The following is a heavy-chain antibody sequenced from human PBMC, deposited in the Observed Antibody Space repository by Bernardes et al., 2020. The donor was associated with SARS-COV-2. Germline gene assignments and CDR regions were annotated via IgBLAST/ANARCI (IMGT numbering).Heavy chain of an antibody. CDR2: IAFDGSLK. Sequence: GGSLRLSCAASGFPFNNFPMHWVRQAPGKGLEWVTIIAFDGSLKYYADSVRGRFTVSRDNSKNTLSLQMDSLKPEDTAVYYCGKVGYDTNNYYHLDNWGRGTLVTVSS. D-gene: IGHD3-3*02. V-gene: IGHV3-30*02. CDR1: GFPFNNFP. J-gene: IGHJ4*02. CDR3: GKVGYDTNNYYHLDN.